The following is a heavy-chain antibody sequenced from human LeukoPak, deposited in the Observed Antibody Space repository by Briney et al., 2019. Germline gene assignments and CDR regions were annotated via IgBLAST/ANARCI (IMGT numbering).Heavy chain of an antibody. J-gene: IGHJ4*02. CDR3: ARGARAGYNLEPFDY. Sequence: SETLSLTCTVSGGSMSSYYWSWIRQPPGKGLEWTGYIYYSGSTKYNPALKSRVTISVDTSKNQFSLKLSSVTAADTAVYYCARGARAGYNLEPFDYWGQGTLVTVSS. V-gene: IGHV4-59*08. CDR1: GGSMSSYY. D-gene: IGHD5-24*01. CDR2: IYYSGST.